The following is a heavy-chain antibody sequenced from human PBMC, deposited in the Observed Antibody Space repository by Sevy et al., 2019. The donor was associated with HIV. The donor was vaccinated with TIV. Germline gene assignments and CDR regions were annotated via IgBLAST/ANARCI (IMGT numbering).Heavy chain of an antibody. Sequence: SETLSLTCTVSGGSISSSSYYWGWIRQPPGKGLEWIGSIYYSGSTYYNPSLESRVTISVDTSKNQFSLKLSSVTAADTAVYYCARHRHVDDIAVAGTSSRGGRYYFDYWGQGTLVTVSS. V-gene: IGHV4-39*01. CDR1: GGSISSSSYY. CDR2: IYYSGST. J-gene: IGHJ4*02. D-gene: IGHD6-19*01. CDR3: ARHRHVDDIAVAGTSSRGGRYYFDY.